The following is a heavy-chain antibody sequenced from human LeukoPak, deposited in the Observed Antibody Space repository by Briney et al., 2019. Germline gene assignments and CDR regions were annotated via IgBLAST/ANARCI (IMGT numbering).Heavy chain of an antibody. J-gene: IGHJ6*03. Sequence: GGSLRLSCAASGFTFSSYAMSWVRQAPGKGLEWVSAISGSGGSTYYADSVKGRFTISRDNSKNTLYQQMNSLRAEDTAVYYCAYCSSTSCYTGNYYYMDVWGKGTTVTVSS. CDR2: ISGSGGST. CDR1: GFTFSSYA. V-gene: IGHV3-23*01. D-gene: IGHD2-2*02. CDR3: AYCSSTSCYTGNYYYMDV.